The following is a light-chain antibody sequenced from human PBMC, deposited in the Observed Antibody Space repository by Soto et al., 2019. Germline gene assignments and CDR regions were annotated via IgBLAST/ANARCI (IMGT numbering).Light chain of an antibody. V-gene: IGKV3-15*01. CDR2: GAS. J-gene: IGKJ4*01. Sequence: EIVMTQSPATLSVSPGERATLSCRASQRVSNNLAWYQQKPGQAPRLLIYGASTRATGIPARFSGSGSGTEFTLTISSLQSEDFAVYYCQQYNSWPLTFGGGTKVAIK. CDR3: QQYNSWPLT. CDR1: QRVSNN.